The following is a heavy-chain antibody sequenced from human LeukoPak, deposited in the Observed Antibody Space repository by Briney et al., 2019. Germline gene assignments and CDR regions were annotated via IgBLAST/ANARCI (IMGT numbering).Heavy chain of an antibody. CDR1: GYIFTGYY. D-gene: IGHD2-15*01. J-gene: IGHJ4*02. V-gene: IGHV1-2*02. CDR3: AKGTRRIWSDFDY. CDR2: SNPNSGAT. Sequence: ASVKVSCKASGYIFTGYYIHWERQAPGQGLEWMGWSNPNSGATNYAQKFQGRVTMTTDTSISAAYMDLSRLRFDDTALYYCAKGTRRIWSDFDYWGQGTLVTVSS.